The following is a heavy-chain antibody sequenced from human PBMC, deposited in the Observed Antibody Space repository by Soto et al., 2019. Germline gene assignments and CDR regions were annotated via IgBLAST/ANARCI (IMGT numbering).Heavy chain of an antibody. V-gene: IGHV1-2*04. CDR2: INPNSGGT. CDR3: ARTAVAGIHYYGMDV. Sequence: EASVKVSCKASGYTSAGYYMHWVRQAPGQGLEWMGWINPNSGGTNYAQKFQGWVTMTRDTSISTAYMELSRLRSDDTAVYYCARTAVAGIHYYGMDVWGQGTTVTVSS. CDR1: GYTSAGYY. J-gene: IGHJ6*02. D-gene: IGHD6-19*01.